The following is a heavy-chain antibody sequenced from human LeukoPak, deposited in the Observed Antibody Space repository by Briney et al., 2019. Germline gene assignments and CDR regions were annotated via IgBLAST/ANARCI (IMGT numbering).Heavy chain of an antibody. CDR1: GYTFSSYD. Sequence: ASVTVSCKCSGYTFSSYDINWVRQATGQGLEWMGWMNPDTGNSGYAQKFQGRVTMARDTSISTAYMELSSLRSEDTAVYFCARLSQTPAYYDTSVYYYLGYWGQGTLVTVSS. CDR3: ARLSQTPAYYDTSVYYYLGY. J-gene: IGHJ4*02. CDR2: MNPDTGNS. D-gene: IGHD3-22*01. V-gene: IGHV1-8*01.